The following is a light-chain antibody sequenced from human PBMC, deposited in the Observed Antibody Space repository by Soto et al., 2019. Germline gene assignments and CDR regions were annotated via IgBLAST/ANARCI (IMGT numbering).Light chain of an antibody. Sequence: QSVLTQPPSVSGAPGQRVTISCTGSSSNIGAHYDVHWYQQLPGTAPKLLIYGNNNRPSGVPDRFSGSKSGTSASLAITGLQAEDEADYYCQSYDSGLTGYVFGTGTKLTVL. CDR1: SSNIGAHYD. J-gene: IGLJ1*01. CDR3: QSYDSGLTGYV. V-gene: IGLV1-40*01. CDR2: GNN.